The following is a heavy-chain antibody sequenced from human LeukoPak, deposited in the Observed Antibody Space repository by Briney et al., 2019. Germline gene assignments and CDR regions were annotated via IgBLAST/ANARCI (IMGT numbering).Heavy chain of an antibody. CDR2: IRSKAYGGTT. CDR1: GFTFGDYA. D-gene: IGHD6-19*01. CDR3: ARGDQWLVLAWFDP. J-gene: IGHJ5*02. Sequence: GGSLRLSCTASGFTFGDYAMSWVRQAPGKGLEWVGFIRSKAYGGTTEYAASVKGRFTISRDDSKSIAYLQMNSLKTEDTAVYYCARGDQWLVLAWFDPWGQGTLVTVSS. V-gene: IGHV3-49*04.